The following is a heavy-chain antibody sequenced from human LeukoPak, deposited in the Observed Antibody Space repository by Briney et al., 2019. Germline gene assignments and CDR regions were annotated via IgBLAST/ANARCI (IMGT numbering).Heavy chain of an antibody. Sequence: SETLSLTCAVSGYSISSGYYWGWNQQPPGKGLEWIGSIYHSGSTYYNPSLKSRVTISVDTSKNQFSLKLSSVTAADTAVYYCARGAATVTTPFDYWGQGTLVTVSS. CDR2: IYHSGST. CDR3: ARGAATVTTPFDY. CDR1: GYSISSGYY. J-gene: IGHJ4*02. V-gene: IGHV4-38-2*01. D-gene: IGHD4-17*01.